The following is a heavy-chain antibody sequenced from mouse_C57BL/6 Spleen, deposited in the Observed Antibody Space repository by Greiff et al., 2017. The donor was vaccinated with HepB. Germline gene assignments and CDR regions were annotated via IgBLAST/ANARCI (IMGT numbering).Heavy chain of an antibody. CDR2: IYPGDGDT. D-gene: IGHD3-2*02. J-gene: IGHJ2*01. Sequence: VKLMESGPELVKPGASVKISCKASGYAFSSSWMNWVKQRPGKGLEWIGRIYPGDGDTNYKGKFKGKATLTADKSSSTAYMQLSSLTSEDSAVYFCARSGAAQVPFDYWGQGTTLTVSS. CDR1: GYAFSSSW. CDR3: ARSGAAQVPFDY. V-gene: IGHV1-82*01.